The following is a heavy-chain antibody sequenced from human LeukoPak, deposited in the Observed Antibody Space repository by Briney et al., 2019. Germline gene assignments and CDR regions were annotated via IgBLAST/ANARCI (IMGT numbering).Heavy chain of an antibody. Sequence: GGSLRLSCAASGFTFSSYSMNWVRQAPGKGLEWVSYISSSSSTIYYADSVKGRFTISRGNAKNSLYLQMSSLRDEDTAVYYCASGWELSYFDYWGQGTLVTVSS. J-gene: IGHJ4*02. V-gene: IGHV3-48*02. D-gene: IGHD1-26*01. CDR2: ISSSSSTI. CDR1: GFTFSSYS. CDR3: ASGWELSYFDY.